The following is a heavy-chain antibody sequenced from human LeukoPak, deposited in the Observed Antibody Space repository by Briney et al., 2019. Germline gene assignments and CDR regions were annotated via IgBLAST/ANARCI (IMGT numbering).Heavy chain of an antibody. CDR3: GRGDSSWPYNWFDP. CDR1: GYTSTNYY. J-gene: IGHJ5*02. CDR2: INPSLGST. V-gene: IGHV1-46*01. D-gene: IGHD6-13*01. Sequence: GASVKVSCKASGYTSTNYYMHWVRQAPGQGLEWMGLINPSLGSTSYAQKFQGRVTMTRDTSTTTVYMDLSSLRSDDTAVYYCGRGDSSWPYNWFDPWGQGTLVTVSS.